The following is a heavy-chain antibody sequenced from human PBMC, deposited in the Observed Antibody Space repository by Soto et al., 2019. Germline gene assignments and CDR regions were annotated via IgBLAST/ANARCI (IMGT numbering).Heavy chain of an antibody. CDR2: IHSGGDT. V-gene: IGHV3-53*01. D-gene: IGHD4-17*01. J-gene: IGHJ4*02. Sequence: EVQLVESGGGLIQPGGSLRLSCAASGFTVSRNYMNWVRQAPGKGLEWVSIIHSGGDTYYADSVKGRYTISRDNSLNTLYLQMNSLRVEDTAVYYCAGGPFGVNPGEDYWGQGTLVTVSS. CDR1: GFTVSRNY. CDR3: AGGPFGVNPGEDY.